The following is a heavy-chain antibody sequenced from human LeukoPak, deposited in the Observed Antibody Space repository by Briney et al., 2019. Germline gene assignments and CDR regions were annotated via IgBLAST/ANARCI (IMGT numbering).Heavy chain of an antibody. J-gene: IGHJ4*02. D-gene: IGHD3-9*01. Sequence: SETLSLTCAVYGGSFSGYYWSWIRRPPGKGLEWIGEINHSGSTNYNPSLKSRVTISVDTSKNQFSLKLSSVTAADTAVYYCARGRILTGYYNVGGWVGNMGYFDYWGQGTLVTVSS. V-gene: IGHV4-34*01. CDR3: ARGRILTGYYNVGGWVGNMGYFDY. CDR2: INHSGST. CDR1: GGSFSGYY.